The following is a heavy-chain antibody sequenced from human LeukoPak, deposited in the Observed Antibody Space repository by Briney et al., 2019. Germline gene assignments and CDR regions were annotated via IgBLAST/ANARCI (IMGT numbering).Heavy chain of an antibody. D-gene: IGHD6-13*01. J-gene: IGHJ4*02. V-gene: IGHV1-2*02. Sequence: ASVKVSCKASGYTFTGYYMHWVRQARGQGLEWMGWINPNSGGTNYAQKLQGRVTMTTDTSTSTAYMELRSLRSDDTAVYYCARVGSSSWYGDYWGQGTLVTVSS. CDR1: GYTFTGYY. CDR2: INPNSGGT. CDR3: ARVGSSSWYGDY.